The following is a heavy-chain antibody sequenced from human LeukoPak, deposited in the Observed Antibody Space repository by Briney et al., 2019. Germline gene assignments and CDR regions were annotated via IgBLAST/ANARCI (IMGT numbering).Heavy chain of an antibody. Sequence: SETLSLTCTVSGGSISNYYWSWIRQPPGKGLEWIGYIFYSGGTNYNPSLKSRLTISVDTSKNQFSLKLSSVTAADTAVYYCARHYDSSGYWYYFDYWGQGTLVTVSS. CDR3: ARHYDSSGYWYYFDY. D-gene: IGHD3-22*01. V-gene: IGHV4-59*08. J-gene: IGHJ4*02. CDR2: IFYSGGT. CDR1: GGSISNYY.